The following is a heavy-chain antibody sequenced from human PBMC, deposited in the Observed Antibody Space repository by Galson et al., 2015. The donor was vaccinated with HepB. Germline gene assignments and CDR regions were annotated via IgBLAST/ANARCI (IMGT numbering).Heavy chain of an antibody. J-gene: IGHJ6*02. V-gene: IGHV3-21*01. CDR3: ATNTPAAVMRASGMDV. Sequence: SLRLSCAASGSILSSYSMNWVRQAPGKGLEWVSSMSSSTNYIYYADSVKGRFTVSIDNARNSLFLQMNSLRAEDTAVYYCATNTPAAVMRASGMDVWGQGTAFNVSS. D-gene: IGHD2-2*01. CDR2: MSSSTNYI. CDR1: GSILSSYS.